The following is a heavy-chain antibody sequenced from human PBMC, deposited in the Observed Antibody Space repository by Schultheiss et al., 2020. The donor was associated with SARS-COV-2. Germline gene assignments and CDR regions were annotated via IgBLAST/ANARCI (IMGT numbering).Heavy chain of an antibody. CDR1: GFTLNGYE. D-gene: IGHD3-22*01. CDR3: ASDSDSSGSGKYYYGMDV. J-gene: IGHJ6*02. V-gene: IGHV3-48*03. CDR2: IGSRGRTI. Sequence: GVSLRLSCAAFGFTLNGYEMNWVRQAPGQGLEWVSYIGSRGRTIYYADSVKGRFTITRDNGKNSLFLQMNSLRAEDTAVYYCASDSDSSGSGKYYYGMDVWGQGTTVTVSS.